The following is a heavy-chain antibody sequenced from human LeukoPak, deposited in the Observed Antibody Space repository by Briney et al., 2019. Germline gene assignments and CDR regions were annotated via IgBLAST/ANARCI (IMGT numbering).Heavy chain of an antibody. CDR1: GFTFDDYG. D-gene: IGHD1/OR15-1a*01. CDR2: INWNGGST. J-gene: IGHJ4*02. CDR3: ARGLRTEINY. V-gene: IGHV3-20*04. Sequence: GGSVRRSCAASGFTFDDYGRSWLRQAPGKGLEWVSGINWNGGSTGYADSVKGRFTISRDNAKNSLYLQMYILRAEDIAVLYRARGLRTEINYWARGTLFTVSS.